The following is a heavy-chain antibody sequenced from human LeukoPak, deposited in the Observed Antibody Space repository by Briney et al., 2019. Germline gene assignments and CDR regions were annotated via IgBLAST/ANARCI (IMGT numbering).Heavy chain of an antibody. J-gene: IGHJ6*03. CDR1: GGSISSSSYY. V-gene: IGHV4-39*01. Sequence: SETLSLTCTVSGGSISSSSYYWGWIRQPPGKGLEWIGSIYYSGSTYYNPSLKSRVTISVDTSKNQFSLKLSSVTAADTAVYYCARQGKASGSWYQVNYYYYYMDVWGKGTTVTISS. CDR2: IYYSGST. CDR3: ARQGKASGSWYQVNYYYYYMDV. D-gene: IGHD6-13*01.